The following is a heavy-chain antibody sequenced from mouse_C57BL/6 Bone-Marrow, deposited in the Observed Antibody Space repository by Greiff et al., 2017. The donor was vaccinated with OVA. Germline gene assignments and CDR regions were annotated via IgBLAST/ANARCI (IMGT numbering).Heavy chain of an antibody. V-gene: IGHV14-1*01. Sequence: VQLKESGAELVRPGASVKLSCTASGFNIKDYYMHWVKQRPEQGLEWIGRIDPEDGDTEYAPKFQGKATMTADTSSNTAYLQLSSLTSEDSAVYYCAICPSLYYGSPYWYFDVWGTGTTVTVSS. CDR2: IDPEDGDT. J-gene: IGHJ1*03. CDR1: GFNIKDYY. D-gene: IGHD1-1*01. CDR3: AICPSLYYGSPYWYFDV.